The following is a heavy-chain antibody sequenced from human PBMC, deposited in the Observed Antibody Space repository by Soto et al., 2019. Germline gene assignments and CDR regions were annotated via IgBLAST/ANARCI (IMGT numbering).Heavy chain of an antibody. Sequence: PSETLSLTCTVSGYSIRSGSYWAWNRQPPGKGPEWSASTNNGGTTFYNPSLKSRITISVDTSNNQFTLKLTSVTAADTAVYYCGRVHVMVVAGSTFDYWGHGTLVTVSS. CDR3: GRVHVMVVAGSTFDY. CDR2: TNNGGTT. J-gene: IGHJ4*01. CDR1: GYSIRSGSY. V-gene: IGHV4-38-2*02. D-gene: IGHD6-19*01.